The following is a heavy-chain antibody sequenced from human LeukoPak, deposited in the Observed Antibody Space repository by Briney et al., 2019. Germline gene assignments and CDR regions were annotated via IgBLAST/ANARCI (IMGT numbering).Heavy chain of an antibody. CDR3: ARVGWFGELWEYYFDY. CDR1: GFTFSSYE. V-gene: IGHV3-48*03. D-gene: IGHD3-10*01. J-gene: IGHJ4*02. Sequence: GGSLRLSCAASGFTFSSYEMNWVRQAPGKGLEGVSYISSSGSTIYYADSVKGRFTISRDNAKNSLYLQMNSLRAEDTAVYYCARVGWFGELWEYYFDYWGQGTLVTVSS. CDR2: ISSSGSTI.